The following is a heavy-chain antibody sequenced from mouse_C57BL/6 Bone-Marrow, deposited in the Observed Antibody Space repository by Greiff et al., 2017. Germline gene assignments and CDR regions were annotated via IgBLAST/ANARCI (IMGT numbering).Heavy chain of an antibody. CDR1: GYTFTNYW. CDR3: ARKDYYGSSYWFAY. V-gene: IGHV1-63*01. J-gene: IGHJ3*01. D-gene: IGHD1-1*01. Sequence: VQLQQSGAELVRPGTSVKMSCKASGYTFTNYWIGWAKQRPGHGLEWIGDIYPGGGYTNYNEKLKGKATLTADKSSSTAYMQFSSLTSEDSAIYYCARKDYYGSSYWFAYWGQGTLVTVSA. CDR2: IYPGGGYT.